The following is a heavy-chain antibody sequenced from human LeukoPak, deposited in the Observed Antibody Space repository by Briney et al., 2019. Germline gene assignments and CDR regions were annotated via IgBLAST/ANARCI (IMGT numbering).Heavy chain of an antibody. V-gene: IGHV3-23*01. J-gene: IGHJ5*02. CDR2: ISGSGGST. CDR3: ARAVDIVVVPAAILYNWFDP. CDR1: GFTFSSYA. D-gene: IGHD2-2*01. Sequence: GGSLRLSCAASGFTFSSYAMSWVRQAPGKGLEWVSGISGSGGSTYYADSVKGRFTISRDNSKNTLYLQMNSLRAEDTAVYYCARAVDIVVVPAAILYNWFDPWGQGTLVTVSS.